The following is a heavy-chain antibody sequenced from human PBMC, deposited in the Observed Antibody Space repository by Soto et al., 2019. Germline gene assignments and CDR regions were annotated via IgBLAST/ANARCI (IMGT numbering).Heavy chain of an antibody. J-gene: IGHJ4*02. Sequence: GGSLRLSCAASGFTFSNYAMSWVRQAPGKGLEWVSSIGGSGGSTYYADSVKGRFTISRDNSKNSLYLQMNSLRAEDTAVYYCARVEYCSSTSCYPMHDYWGQGTLVSVSS. D-gene: IGHD2-2*01. CDR3: ARVEYCSSTSCYPMHDY. CDR2: IGGSGGST. V-gene: IGHV3-23*01. CDR1: GFTFSNYA.